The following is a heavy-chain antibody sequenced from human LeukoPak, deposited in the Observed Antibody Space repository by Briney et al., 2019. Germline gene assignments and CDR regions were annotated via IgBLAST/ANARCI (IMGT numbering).Heavy chain of an antibody. CDR3: ATERISNTGYFDY. CDR2: INHSGST. CDR1: GGSFSGYY. J-gene: IGHJ4*02. Sequence: SETLSLTCAVYGGSFSGYYWSWIRQPPGKGLEWIGEINHSGSTNYNPSLKSRVTISVDTPKNQFSLKLSSVTAADTAVYYCATERISNTGYFDYWGQGTLVTVSS. V-gene: IGHV4-34*01. D-gene: IGHD4-11*01.